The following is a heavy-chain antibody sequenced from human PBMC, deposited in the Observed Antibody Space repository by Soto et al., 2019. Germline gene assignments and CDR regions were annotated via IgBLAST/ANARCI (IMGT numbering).Heavy chain of an antibody. CDR1: GYAFTNYW. J-gene: IGHJ4*02. Sequence: PGESLNISCNASGYAFTNYWISWVRQKPGQGLEWMGRIDPSDSRTKYSPSFDGHVTISIDKSISAAFLQWSSLRASDTAVYYCARRRGYSYDFDYWGQGTLVTVSS. D-gene: IGHD5-18*01. V-gene: IGHV5-10-1*01. CDR3: ARRRGYSYDFDY. CDR2: IDPSDSRT.